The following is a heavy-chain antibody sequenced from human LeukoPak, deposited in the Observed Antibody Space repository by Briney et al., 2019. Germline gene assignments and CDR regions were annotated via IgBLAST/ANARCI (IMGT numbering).Heavy chain of an antibody. D-gene: IGHD3-3*02. CDR2: IIPIFGTA. Sequence: GASVRVSCKASGGTFSSYAISWVRQAPGQGLEWVGGIIPIFGTANYAQKFQGRVTITADESTSTAYMELSSLRSEDTAVYYCARAHRIFGVVSDAFDIWGQGTMVTVSS. V-gene: IGHV1-69*01. J-gene: IGHJ3*02. CDR3: ARAHRIFGVVSDAFDI. CDR1: GGTFSSYA.